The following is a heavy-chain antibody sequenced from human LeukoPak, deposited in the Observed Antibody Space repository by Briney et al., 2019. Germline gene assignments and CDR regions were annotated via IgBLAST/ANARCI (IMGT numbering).Heavy chain of an antibody. J-gene: IGHJ5*02. CDR3: ARVLLLWFGDFDP. CDR2: IKQDGSEK. Sequence: PGGSLRLSCAASGFTFSSYWMSWVRQAPGKGLEWVANIKQDGSEKYYVDSMKGRFTISRDNAKNSLYLQMNSLRAEDTAVYYCARVLLLWFGDFDPWGQGTLVTVSS. CDR1: GFTFSSYW. D-gene: IGHD3-10*01. V-gene: IGHV3-7*01.